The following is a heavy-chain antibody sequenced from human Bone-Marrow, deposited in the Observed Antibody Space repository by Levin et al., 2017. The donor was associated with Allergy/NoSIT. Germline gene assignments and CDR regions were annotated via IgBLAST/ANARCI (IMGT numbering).Heavy chain of an antibody. Sequence: AGGSLRLSCAASGFTFSSYGMHWVRQAPGKGLEWVAVISYDGSNKYYADSVKGRFTISRDNSKNTLYLQMNSLRAEDTAVYYCAKEVSSSRYRDYYYYYGMDVWGQGTTVTVSS. D-gene: IGHD6-13*01. J-gene: IGHJ6*02. CDR2: ISYDGSNK. CDR3: AKEVSSSRYRDYYYYYGMDV. CDR1: GFTFSSYG. V-gene: IGHV3-30*18.